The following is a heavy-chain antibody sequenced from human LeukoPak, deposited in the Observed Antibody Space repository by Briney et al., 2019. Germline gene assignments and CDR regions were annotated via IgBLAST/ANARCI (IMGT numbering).Heavy chain of an antibody. CDR2: ISGSGGST. CDR3: ARDLLWFGEYGFDY. J-gene: IGHJ4*02. CDR1: GFTFSSYA. D-gene: IGHD3-10*01. Sequence: PGGSLRLSCAASGFTFSSYAMSWVRQAPGKGLEWVSAISGSGGSTYYADSVKGRFTISRDNAKNSLYLQMNSLRAEDTAVYYCARDLLWFGEYGFDYWGQGTLVTVSS. V-gene: IGHV3-23*01.